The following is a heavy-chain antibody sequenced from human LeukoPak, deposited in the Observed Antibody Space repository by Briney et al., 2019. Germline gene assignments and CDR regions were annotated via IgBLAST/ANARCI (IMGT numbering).Heavy chain of an antibody. CDR2: IVVGSGNT. Sequence: ASVKVSCKASGFTFTSSAVQWARQARGQRLEWIGWIVVGSGNTNYAQKFQERVTITRDMSTSTAYMELSSLRSEDTAVYYCAADYYDSSGSNDAFDIWGQGTMVTVSS. CDR3: AADYYDSSGSNDAFDI. V-gene: IGHV1-58*01. CDR1: GFTFTSSA. J-gene: IGHJ3*02. D-gene: IGHD3-22*01.